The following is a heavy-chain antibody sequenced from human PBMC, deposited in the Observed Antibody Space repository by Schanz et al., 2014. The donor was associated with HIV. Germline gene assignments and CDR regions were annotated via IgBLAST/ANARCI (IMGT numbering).Heavy chain of an antibody. Sequence: QAQLVESGGGVVQPGGSLRLSCAASGFTFSSYGMHWVRQAPGKGLEWVAVISYDGSNKYYADSVKGRFTISRDKSKNTRYLQMNSLRAEDTAVYYCAKEEQQLGGVGGYHFDYWGQGTLVTFSS. CDR1: GFTFSSYG. D-gene: IGHD6-13*01. J-gene: IGHJ4*02. CDR3: AKEEQQLGGVGGYHFDY. CDR2: ISYDGSNK. V-gene: IGHV3-30*18.